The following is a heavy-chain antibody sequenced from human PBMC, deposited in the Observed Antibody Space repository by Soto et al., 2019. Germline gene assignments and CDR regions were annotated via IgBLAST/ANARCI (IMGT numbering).Heavy chain of an antibody. CDR2: VDNSGNT. V-gene: IGHV4-59*12. J-gene: IGHJ6*02. D-gene: IGHD3-9*01. Sequence: SETLSLTCTVSSGSISTYYWSWIRRPPGKGLEWIGCVDNSGNTDYNPSLKSRVTISVDTSKNQFSLKLNSMTAADTAVYYCARVNKSGILAGSPDVWGQGTTVTVSS. CDR1: SGSISTYY. CDR3: ARVNKSGILAGSPDV.